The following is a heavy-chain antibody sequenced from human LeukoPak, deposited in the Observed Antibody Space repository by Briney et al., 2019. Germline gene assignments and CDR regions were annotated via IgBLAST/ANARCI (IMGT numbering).Heavy chain of an antibody. V-gene: IGHV4-39*07. J-gene: IGHJ3*02. D-gene: IGHD2-2*02. CDR1: GGSISSSSYY. CDR2: IHHSGST. Sequence: SETLSLTCTVSGGSISSSSYYWGWIRQPPGKGLEWIGSIHHSGSTYYNPSLKTRVTISVDTSKNQFSLNLRSVTAADTAVYYCARAVPAAIDAFDIWGQGTMVTVSS. CDR3: ARAVPAAIDAFDI.